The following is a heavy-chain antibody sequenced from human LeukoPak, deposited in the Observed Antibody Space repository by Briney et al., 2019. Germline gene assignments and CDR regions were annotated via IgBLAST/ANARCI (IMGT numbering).Heavy chain of an antibody. Sequence: GRSLRLSCAASGFTFSDYIMNWVRQAPGKGLEWVSSISSSSSYIYYADSMKGRFTISRDNAKNSLYLQMNSLRAEDTAVYYCARDPRGGGRYYANYYYYYMDVWGKGTTVTVSS. D-gene: IGHD1-26*01. CDR2: ISSSSSYI. CDR3: ARDPRGGGRYYANYYYYYMDV. J-gene: IGHJ6*03. V-gene: IGHV3-21*01. CDR1: GFTFSDYI.